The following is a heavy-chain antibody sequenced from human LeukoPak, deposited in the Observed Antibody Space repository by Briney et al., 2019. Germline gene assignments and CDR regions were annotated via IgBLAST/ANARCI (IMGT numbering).Heavy chain of an antibody. CDR3: AKGSYGSRSYPDY. J-gene: IGHJ4*02. V-gene: IGHV3-9*03. CDR1: GFTFDDYA. CDR2: ISWNSGSI. D-gene: IGHD3-10*01. Sequence: GGSLRLSCAASGFTFDDYAMHWVRQAPGKGLEWVSGISWNSGSIGYADSVKGRFTISRDNAKNSLYLQMNSLRAEDMALYYCAKGSYGSRSYPDYGGKETLVTVSS.